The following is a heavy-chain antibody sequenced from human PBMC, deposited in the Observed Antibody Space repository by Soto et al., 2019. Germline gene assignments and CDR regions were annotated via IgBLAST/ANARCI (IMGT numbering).Heavy chain of an antibody. V-gene: IGHV2-26*01. CDR3: VPIRPRYSSSSPYLGY. J-gene: IGHJ4*02. CDR2: IFSNDEK. CDR1: AFSLSNARLG. D-gene: IGHD6-6*01. Sequence: SGPTLVNPTETLTLTCTVSAFSLSNARLGVSWVRQPPGKAMEWLAHIFSNDEKSYSTSLKSRLTIFKDTSKSQGVLTMTHPEPVYTTPYYRVPIRPRYSSSSPYLGYPAQGNLVTGPS.